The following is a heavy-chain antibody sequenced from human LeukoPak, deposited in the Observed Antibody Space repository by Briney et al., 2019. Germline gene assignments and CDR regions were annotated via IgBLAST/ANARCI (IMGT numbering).Heavy chain of an antibody. CDR3: AKDRATSGFDAFDI. CDR1: GFTFDDYA. Sequence: PGRSLRLSCAASGFTFDDYAMHWVRKAPGKGLEWVSGISWNSGSIGYADSVKGRFTISRDNAKNSLYLQMNSLRAEDMALYYCAKDRATSGFDAFDIWGQGTMVTVSS. V-gene: IGHV3-9*03. D-gene: IGHD1-26*01. J-gene: IGHJ3*02. CDR2: ISWNSGSI.